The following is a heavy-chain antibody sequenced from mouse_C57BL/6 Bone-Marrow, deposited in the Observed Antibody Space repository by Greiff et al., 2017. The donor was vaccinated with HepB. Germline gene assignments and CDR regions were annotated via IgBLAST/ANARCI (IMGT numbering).Heavy chain of an antibody. D-gene: IGHD1-1*01. Sequence: VQLQQSGAELVKPGASVKMSCKASGYTFTSYWITWVKQRPGQGLEWIGDIYPGSGSTNYNEKFKSKATLTVDKSSSTAYMQLSSLTSEDSAVYDYARRVLRYYAMDYWGQGTSVTVAS. CDR3: ARRVLRYYAMDY. CDR2: IYPGSGST. CDR1: GYTFTSYW. J-gene: IGHJ4*01. V-gene: IGHV1-55*01.